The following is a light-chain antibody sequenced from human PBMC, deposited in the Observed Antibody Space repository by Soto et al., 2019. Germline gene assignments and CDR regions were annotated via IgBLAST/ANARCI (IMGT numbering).Light chain of an antibody. CDR2: APS. CDR3: QDNYTPPAW. Sequence: PFTMSTSVGDKVTITCPASQSISSNLNCYLQKQGKDPKLLIYAPSSLQNGFPSRFSASGSGTNFTLTICSLQPSDLQTYYCQDNYTPPAWFGAAPKAEIK. J-gene: IGKJ1*01. V-gene: IGKV1-39*01. CDR1: QSISSN.